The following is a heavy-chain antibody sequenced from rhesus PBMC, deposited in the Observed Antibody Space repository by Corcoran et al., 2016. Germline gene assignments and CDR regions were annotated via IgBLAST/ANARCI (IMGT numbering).Heavy chain of an antibody. V-gene: IGHV4-122*02. CDR2: ITYSGST. Sequence: QVQLQESGPGLVKPSETLSLTCAVSGYAISSGYYWSWIRQHPGKGLEWIGYITYSGSTTYNPSLKSLVTISRDTSKNQFSLKLGSVSAADTAVYYCARAWYYYIGSSDWGQGVLVTVSS. J-gene: IGHJ4*01. CDR3: ARAWYYYIGSSD. CDR1: GYAISSGYY. D-gene: IGHD3-16*01.